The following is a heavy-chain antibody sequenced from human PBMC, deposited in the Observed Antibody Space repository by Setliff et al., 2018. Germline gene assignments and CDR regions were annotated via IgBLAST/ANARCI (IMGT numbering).Heavy chain of an antibody. J-gene: IGHJ4*02. CDR2: INHSGST. D-gene: IGHD3-3*01. Sequence: SETLSLTCAVYGGSFSGYYWSWIRQPPGKGLEWIGEINHSGSTYYNPSLKSRVTISVDTSKNQFSLKLSSVTAADTAVYYCARGGKILEWLYAHDYWGQGTLVTVSS. V-gene: IGHV4-34*01. CDR3: ARGGKILEWLYAHDY. CDR1: GGSFSGYY.